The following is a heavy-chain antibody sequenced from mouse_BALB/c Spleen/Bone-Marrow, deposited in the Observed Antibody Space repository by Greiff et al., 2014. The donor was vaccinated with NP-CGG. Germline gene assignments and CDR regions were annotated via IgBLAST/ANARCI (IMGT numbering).Heavy chain of an antibody. CDR2: INPYNGYT. D-gene: IGHD2-10*02. Sequence: EVQLQQSGAELVRPGASVKISCKAFGYTFTNHHINWVKQRPGQGLDWIGYINPYNGYTSYNQKLKGKATFTVDKSSSTDYLDLNSLKSEDYAVYYCATEVSGNYYAMDYWGQGTSVTVSS. CDR3: ATEVSGNYYAMDY. J-gene: IGHJ4*01. CDR1: GYTFTNHH. V-gene: IGHV1S45*01.